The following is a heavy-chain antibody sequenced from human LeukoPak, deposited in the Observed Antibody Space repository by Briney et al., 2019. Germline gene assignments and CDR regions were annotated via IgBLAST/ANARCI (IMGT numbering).Heavy chain of an antibody. Sequence: PGGSLRLSCAASGFTFSSYWMSWVRQTPGKGLEWVANIKQDGSEKYYVDSVKGRFTISRDNAKNPLYLQMNSLRAEDTAVYYCARSWVYHAFDIWGQGTMVTVSS. CDR1: GFTFSSYW. J-gene: IGHJ3*02. CDR3: ARSWVYHAFDI. CDR2: IKQDGSEK. V-gene: IGHV3-7*01. D-gene: IGHD5/OR15-5a*01.